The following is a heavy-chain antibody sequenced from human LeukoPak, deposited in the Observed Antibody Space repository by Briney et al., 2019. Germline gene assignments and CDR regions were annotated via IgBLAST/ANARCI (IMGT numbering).Heavy chain of an antibody. V-gene: IGHV4-59*01. CDR1: GGSISSYY. CDR3: ARGSYYRDYFDY. D-gene: IGHD3-10*01. CDR2: IYYSGRT. J-gene: IGHJ4*02. Sequence: SETLSLTCTVSGGSISSYYWSWIRQPPGKGLEWIGYIYYSGRTNYNPSLKSRVTISVDTSKNQFSLKLSSVTAADTAVYYCARGSYYRDYFDYWGQGTLVTVSS.